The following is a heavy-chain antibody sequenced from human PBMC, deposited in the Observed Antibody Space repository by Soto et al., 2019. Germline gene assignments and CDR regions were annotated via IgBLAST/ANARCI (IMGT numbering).Heavy chain of an antibody. V-gene: IGHV4-59*01. Sequence: PSETLSLTCTVSGGSISSYYWSWIRQPPGKGLEWIGYIYYSGSTNYNPSLKSRVTISVDTSKNQFSLKLSSVTAADTAVYYCARDKSGMDVWGQGXTVTVYS. CDR3: ARDKSGMDV. J-gene: IGHJ6*02. CDR2: IYYSGST. CDR1: GGSISSYY.